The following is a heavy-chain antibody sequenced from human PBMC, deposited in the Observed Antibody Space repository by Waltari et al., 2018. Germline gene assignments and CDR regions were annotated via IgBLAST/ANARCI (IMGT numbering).Heavy chain of an antibody. CDR1: GGSISRPS. J-gene: IGHJ3*02. Sequence: QVQLQESGPGLVKPSETLSLTCPVSGGSISRPSWSWIRQPPGKGLEWIGYIYYSGSTNYNPSLKSRVTISVDTSKNQFSLKLSSVTAADTAVYYCARDVKIFGVVHAFDIWGQGTMVTVSS. CDR2: IYYSGST. CDR3: ARDVKIFGVVHAFDI. D-gene: IGHD3-3*01. V-gene: IGHV4-59*11.